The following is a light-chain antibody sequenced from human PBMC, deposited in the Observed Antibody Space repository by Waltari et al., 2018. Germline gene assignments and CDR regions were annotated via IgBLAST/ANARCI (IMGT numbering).Light chain of an antibody. J-gene: IGLJ1*01. V-gene: IGLV2-14*01. CDR2: DVS. CDR3: SSYTSSSVYV. CDR1: SSDVGGYNY. Sequence: QSALTQPASVSGSPGQSITISCTGTSSDVGGYNYVSWYQQHPVKAHKLMLYDVSKRPSGVSNRFSGAKSGNTASLTISGLQAEDEADYYCSSYTSSSVYVFGTGTKVTVL.